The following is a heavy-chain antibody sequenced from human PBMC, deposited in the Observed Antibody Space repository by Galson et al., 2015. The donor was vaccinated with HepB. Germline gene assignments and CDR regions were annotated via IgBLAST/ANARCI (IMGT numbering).Heavy chain of an antibody. CDR1: GYSFTTYG. CDR2: ISAYNGNT. Sequence: SVKVSCKASGYSFTTYGISWVRQAPGQGLDWMGWISAYNGNTNYAQKLQGRVTMTTDTPTSTAYMELRSLRSDDTAVYYCARGGSGTHWFDPWGQGTLVTVSS. J-gene: IGHJ5*02. D-gene: IGHD3-10*01. CDR3: ARGGSGTHWFDP. V-gene: IGHV1-18*01.